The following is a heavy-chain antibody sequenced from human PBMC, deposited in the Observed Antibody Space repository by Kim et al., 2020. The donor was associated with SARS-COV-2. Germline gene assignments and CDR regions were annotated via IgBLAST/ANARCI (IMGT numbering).Heavy chain of an antibody. Sequence: GGSLRLSCAASGFTFSSYDMHWVRQATGKGLEWVSAIGTAGDTYYPGSVKGRFTISRENAKNSLYLQMNSLRAGDTAVYYCARRGRGEKYYYYGMDVWGQGTTVTVSS. J-gene: IGHJ6*02. CDR2: IGTAGDT. CDR3: ARRGRGEKYYYYGMDV. D-gene: IGHD3-10*01. V-gene: IGHV3-13*01. CDR1: GFTFSSYD.